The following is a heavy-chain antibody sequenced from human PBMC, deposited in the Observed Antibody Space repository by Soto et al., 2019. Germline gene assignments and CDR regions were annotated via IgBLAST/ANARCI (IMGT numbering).Heavy chain of an antibody. CDR1: GFTFNIFA. D-gene: IGHD2-21*01. CDR2: TSYDGTYT. Sequence: QVHLVESGGGVVQPGGSLRLSCAASGFTFNIFAMNWVRQAPGKGLEWVATTSYDGTYTFYAGSVEGRFTISRDDSNDTRFLLLSSPRSDDTDVDDCTSGRQQLAIGYGLDVWGHGTTVTVSS. V-gene: IGHV3-30*03. CDR3: TSGRQQLAIGYGLDV. J-gene: IGHJ6*02.